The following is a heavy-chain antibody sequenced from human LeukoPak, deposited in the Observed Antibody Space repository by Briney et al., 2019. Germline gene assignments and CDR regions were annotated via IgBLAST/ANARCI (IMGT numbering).Heavy chain of an antibody. CDR2: IYSGGST. J-gene: IGHJ5*02. CDR3: ARDLIPHKSGYSYVS. CDR1: GFTVSNNH. Sequence: GGSLRLSCAASGFTVSNNHMSWVRQPPGKGLEWVSIIYSGGSTFYADSVKGRFTISRDISKNTLYLQMNSLRGEDSTVYYCARDLIPHKSGYSYVSWGQGSLVTVSS. V-gene: IGHV3-66*01. D-gene: IGHD3-22*01.